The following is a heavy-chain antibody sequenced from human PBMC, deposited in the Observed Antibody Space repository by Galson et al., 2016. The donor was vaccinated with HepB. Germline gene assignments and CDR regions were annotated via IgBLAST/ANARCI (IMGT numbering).Heavy chain of an antibody. J-gene: IGHJ6*02. V-gene: IGHV4-39*07. Sequence: SETLSLTCSVSGGSISSDSHYWGWIRQSPGKGLERIANIYHGGATYYNPPLKSRVTISVDTSKNQLSLTLRSVTAADTAVYYCARVVVVSAPDFYYGLDVWGQGTTVTVSS. CDR1: GGSISSDSHY. D-gene: IGHD2-21*01. CDR2: IYHGGAT. CDR3: ARVVVVSAPDFYYGLDV.